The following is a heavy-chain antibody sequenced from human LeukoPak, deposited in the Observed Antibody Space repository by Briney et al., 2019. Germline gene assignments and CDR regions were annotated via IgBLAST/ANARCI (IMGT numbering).Heavy chain of an antibody. Sequence: SETLSLTCTVSGGSISSYYCCWIRQPPGKGLEWIGSIYYSGSTYHNPSLKSRITISVDTSKNQFSLKLSSVTAADTAVYYCASKPKGCFTNGVCYSVFDYWGQGTLVTVSS. CDR2: IYYSGST. CDR3: ASKPKGCFTNGVCYSVFDY. CDR1: GGSISSYY. V-gene: IGHV4-59*05. D-gene: IGHD2-8*01. J-gene: IGHJ4*02.